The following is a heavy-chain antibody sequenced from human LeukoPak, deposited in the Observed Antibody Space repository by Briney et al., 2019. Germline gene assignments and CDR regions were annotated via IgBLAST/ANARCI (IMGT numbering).Heavy chain of an antibody. V-gene: IGHV1-8*01. CDR3: ARSSSSSWYGYMDV. Sequence: ASVKVSCKASGYTFTSHDINWVRQATGQGLEWMGWMNPNSGNTGYAQKFQGRVTMTRSTSISTAYMELSSLRSEDTAVYYCARSSSSSWYGYMDVWGKGTTVTVSS. J-gene: IGHJ6*03. CDR2: MNPNSGNT. CDR1: GYTFTSHD. D-gene: IGHD6-13*01.